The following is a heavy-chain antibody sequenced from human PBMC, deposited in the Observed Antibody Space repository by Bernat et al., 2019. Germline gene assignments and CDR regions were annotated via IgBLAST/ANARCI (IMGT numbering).Heavy chain of an antibody. CDR3: AKDNKDIVVVPAARKYYYYGMDV. D-gene: IGHD2-2*01. CDR1: GYTFTSYG. CDR2: ISAYNGNT. J-gene: IGHJ6*02. Sequence: QVQLVQSGAEVKKPGASVKVSCKASGYTFTSYGISWVRQAPGQGLEWMGWISAYNGNTNYAQKLQGRVTMTTDTSTSTAYMELRSLRSDDTAVYYCAKDNKDIVVVPAARKYYYYGMDVWGQVTTVTVSS. V-gene: IGHV1-18*01.